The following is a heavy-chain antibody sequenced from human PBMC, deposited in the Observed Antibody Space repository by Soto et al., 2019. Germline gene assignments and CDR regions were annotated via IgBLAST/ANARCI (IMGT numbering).Heavy chain of an antibody. D-gene: IGHD3-9*01. CDR3: AKDGVVLYLDDFDY. J-gene: IGHJ4*02. CDR1: GFTFSSYA. CDR2: ISGSGGST. V-gene: IGHV3-23*01. Sequence: EVQLLESGGGLVQPGGSLRLSSAASGFTFSSYAMSWVRQAPGQGLEWVSAISGSGGSTYYADSVKGRFTISRDNSNNALYLQMNSLRAEDTAVYYCAKDGVVLYLDDFDYWGQGTLVTVSS.